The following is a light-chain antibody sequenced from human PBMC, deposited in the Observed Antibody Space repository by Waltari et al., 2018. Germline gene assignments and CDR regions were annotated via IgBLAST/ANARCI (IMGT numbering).Light chain of an antibody. CDR3: QAWDSSTAE. CDR1: KLGDKY. CDR2: PDS. V-gene: IGLV3-1*01. Sequence: SYELTQPPSVSVSPGQTASITCSGDKLGDKYACWYQQKPGQSPVLVIYPDSKRPSGIPERFSGSNSGNTATLTISGTQAMDEADYYCQAWDSSTAEFGGGTKLTVL. J-gene: IGLJ2*01.